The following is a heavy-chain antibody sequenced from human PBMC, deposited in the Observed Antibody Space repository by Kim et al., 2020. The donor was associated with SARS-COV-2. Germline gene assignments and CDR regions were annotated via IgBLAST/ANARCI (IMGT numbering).Heavy chain of an antibody. V-gene: IGHV3-21*01. D-gene: IGHD3-3*01. Sequence: DSVQGRFTISRDNAKNSLYLQMNSLRAEDTAVYYCARVFTFLEWTDAFDIWGQGTMVTVSS. J-gene: IGHJ3*02. CDR3: ARVFTFLEWTDAFDI.